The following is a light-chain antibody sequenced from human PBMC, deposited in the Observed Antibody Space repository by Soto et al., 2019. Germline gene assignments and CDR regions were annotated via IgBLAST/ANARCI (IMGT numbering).Light chain of an antibody. CDR3: QYYDESMWT. V-gene: IGKV3-20*01. J-gene: IGKJ1*01. CDR2: GAL. CDR1: QSVVTSY. Sequence: EVVLTQSPGTLSLSPGEGATLSCRASQSVVTSYLAWYQQRDGQSPRLLIYGALYRAPGIPDRFSGSGSRTDFTLSISRLDPEDFAVYYCQYYDESMWTFGQGTKVDIK.